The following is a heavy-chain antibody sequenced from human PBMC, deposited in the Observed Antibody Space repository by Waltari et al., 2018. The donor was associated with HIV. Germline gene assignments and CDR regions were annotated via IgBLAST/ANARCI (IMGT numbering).Heavy chain of an antibody. V-gene: IGHV4-59*01. J-gene: IGHJ6*02. CDR2: IYYSGST. Sequence: QVQLQESGPGLVKPSGTLSRTCTVSGGSILSYYWSWIRQPTGKGLEWIGYIYYSGSTNYNPSLKSRVTISVDTSKNQFSLKLSSVTAADTAVYYCARGDGDYVPPNYYYYGMDVWGQGTTVTVSS. CDR1: GGSILSYY. D-gene: IGHD4-17*01. CDR3: ARGDGDYVPPNYYYYGMDV.